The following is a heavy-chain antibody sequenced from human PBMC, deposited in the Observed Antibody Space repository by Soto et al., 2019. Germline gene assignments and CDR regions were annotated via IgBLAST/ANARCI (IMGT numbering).Heavy chain of an antibody. CDR1: GFTFSSYG. J-gene: IGHJ5*01. CDR2: ISYDGSNK. CDR3: XKEEEYADGYYDSNWYPMSVDS. V-gene: IGHV3-30*18. Sequence: GGSLRLSCAASGFTFSSYGMHWVRQAPGKGLEWVAVISYDGSNKYYADCVKGRFTISRDXSKKTLHLQMNSLRAEDTAVYCCXKEEEYADGYYDSNWYPMSVDSWGQGTLVTVSA. D-gene: IGHD3-3*01.